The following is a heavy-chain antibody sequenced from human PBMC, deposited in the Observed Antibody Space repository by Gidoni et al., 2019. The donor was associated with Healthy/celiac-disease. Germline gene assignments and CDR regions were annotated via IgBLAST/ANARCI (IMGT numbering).Heavy chain of an antibody. J-gene: IGHJ4*02. CDR3: AREPTRQHDSSGYWRY. CDR2: INPNSGGT. CDR1: GYTFTGYY. V-gene: IGHV1-2*02. Sequence: QVQLVQSGAEVKKPGASVKVSCKASGYTFTGYYLHWVRQAPGQGLEWMGWINPNSGGTNYAQKFQGRVTMTRDTSISTAYMELSRLRSDDTAVYYCAREPTRQHDSSGYWRYWGQGTLVTVSS. D-gene: IGHD3-22*01.